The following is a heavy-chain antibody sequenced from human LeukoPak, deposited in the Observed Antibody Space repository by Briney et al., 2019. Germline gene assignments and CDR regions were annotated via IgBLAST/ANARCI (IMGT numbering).Heavy chain of an antibody. V-gene: IGHV1-18*01. CDR3: ARDLKRGYSSGRYSWGTGSSNDY. D-gene: IGHD6-19*01. CDR2: ISAYKGNT. J-gene: IGHJ4*02. CDR1: GYTFTSYG. Sequence: GASVKVSCKASGYTFTSYGISWVRQAPGQGLEWMGWISAYKGNTNYAQKLQGRVTMTTDTSTSTAYMELRSLRSDDTAVYYCARDLKRGYSSGRYSWGTGSSNDYWGQGTLVTVSP.